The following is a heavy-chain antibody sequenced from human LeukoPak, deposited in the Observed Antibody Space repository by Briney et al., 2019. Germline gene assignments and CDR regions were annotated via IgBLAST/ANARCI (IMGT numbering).Heavy chain of an antibody. Sequence: GASVKVSFTGSGYSFTNFYIHWVRQAPGQGQERMGIINTSGGSRNNSQKFQGRGTITRDKAGSTVYLDLSSLRSEDTSIYYCARDKSSTNWFDSWGQGTLVTVSS. J-gene: IGHJ5*01. CDR2: INTSGGSR. CDR3: ARDKSSTNWFDS. V-gene: IGHV1-46*01. CDR1: GYSFTNFY. D-gene: IGHD3-10*01.